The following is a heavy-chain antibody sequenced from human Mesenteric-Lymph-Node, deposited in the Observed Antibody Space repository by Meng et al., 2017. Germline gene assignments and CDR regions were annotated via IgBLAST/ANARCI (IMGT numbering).Heavy chain of an antibody. CDR1: GGTFSSYA. CDR2: IIPIFGTA. Sequence: SVQVSCKASGGTFSSYAISRVLQPPAQGLEWMGGIIPIFGTANYAQKFQGRVTMTRDTSTSTVYMELSSLRSEDTAVYYCAREGHEANDYGGNPHLIHYWGQGTLVTVSS. J-gene: IGHJ4*02. CDR3: AREGHEANDYGGNPHLIHY. D-gene: IGHD4-23*01. V-gene: IGHV1-69*05.